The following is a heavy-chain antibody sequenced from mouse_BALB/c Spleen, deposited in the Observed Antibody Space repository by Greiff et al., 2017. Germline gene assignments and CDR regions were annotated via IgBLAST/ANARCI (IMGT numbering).Heavy chain of an antibody. J-gene: IGHJ2*01. CDR3: ARRGVYYFDY. V-gene: IGHV1-7*01. Sequence: QVQLQQSGAELAKPGASVKMSCKASGYTFTSYWIHWVKQRPGQGLEWIGYINPSTGYTEYNQKFKDKATLTADKSSSTAYMQLSSLTSEDSAVYYCARRGVYYFDYGGQGTTRTVSA. CDR1: GYTFTSYW. CDR2: INPSTGYT. D-gene: IGHD6-2*01.